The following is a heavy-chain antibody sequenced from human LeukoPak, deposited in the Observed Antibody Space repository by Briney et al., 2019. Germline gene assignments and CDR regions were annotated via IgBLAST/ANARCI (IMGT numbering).Heavy chain of an antibody. CDR3: ARGRDFAFDI. CDR1: GHSVTSNSAA. V-gene: IGHV6-1*01. CDR2: TYYRSKWYN. Sequence: SLTLCLTCAISGHSVTSNSAAWNWSRQSRSRGLEWLGRTYYRSKWYNDYAVSMKSQITVNPDNSKHQFSLLLNSVTPEDTAVYYCARGRDFAFDIRGPGTPGTVSS. J-gene: IGHJ3*02. D-gene: IGHD3/OR15-3a*01.